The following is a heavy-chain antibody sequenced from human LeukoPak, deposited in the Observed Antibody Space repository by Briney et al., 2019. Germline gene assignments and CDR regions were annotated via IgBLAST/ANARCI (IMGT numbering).Heavy chain of an antibody. CDR2: IWYDGSNK. CDR1: GFTFSSYG. CDR3: ARVSNYYYMDV. J-gene: IGHJ6*03. V-gene: IGHV3-33*01. Sequence: PGRSLRLSCAASGFTFSSYGMHWVRQAPGKGLERVAVIWYDGSNKYYADSVKGRFTISRDNSKNTLYLQMNSLRTEDTAVYYCARVSNYYYMDVWGKGTTVTVS.